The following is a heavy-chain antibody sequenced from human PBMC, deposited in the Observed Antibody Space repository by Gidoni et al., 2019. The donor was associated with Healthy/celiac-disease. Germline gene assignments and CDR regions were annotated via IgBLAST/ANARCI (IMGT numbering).Heavy chain of an antibody. CDR2: IYSGGST. V-gene: IGHV3-53*04. CDR3: ARATNWNYFDY. Sequence: EVHLVESGGGLVQPGGSLRLSCAASGFTVSRNYLSWVRQAPGKGLEWVSVIYSGGSTYYADSVKGRFTISRHNSKNTLYLQMNSLRAEDTAVYYCARATNWNYFDYWGQGTLVTVSS. D-gene: IGHD1-20*01. CDR1: GFTVSRNY. J-gene: IGHJ4*02.